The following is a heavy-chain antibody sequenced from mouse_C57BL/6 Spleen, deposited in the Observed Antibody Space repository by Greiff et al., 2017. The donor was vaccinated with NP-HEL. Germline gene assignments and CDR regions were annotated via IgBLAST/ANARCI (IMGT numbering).Heavy chain of an antibody. V-gene: IGHV1-55*01. CDR1: GYTFTSYW. Sequence: VQLQQSGAELVKPGASVKMSCKASGYTFTSYWITWVKQRPGQGLEWIGDIYPGSGSTNYNEKFKSKATLTVDTSSSTAYMQLSSLTSEDSAVYYCARERGYYYGSSAWFAYWGQGTLVTVSA. CDR2: IYPGSGST. D-gene: IGHD1-1*01. CDR3: ARERGYYYGSSAWFAY. J-gene: IGHJ3*01.